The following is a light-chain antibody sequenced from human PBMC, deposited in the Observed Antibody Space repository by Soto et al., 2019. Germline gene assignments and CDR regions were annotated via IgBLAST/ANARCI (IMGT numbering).Light chain of an antibody. CDR2: GAS. CDR3: QQYNKWPWT. J-gene: IGKJ1*01. CDR1: QSVSSN. V-gene: IGKV3-15*01. Sequence: ILRSQSPATLFVSPGARATLAWRASQSVSSNLAWYQHKPGQAPRLLIYGASPRATGIPGRFSGSGSGTVFTLTISSLQSEEFGVYYCQQYNKWPWTFGRGTKVDI.